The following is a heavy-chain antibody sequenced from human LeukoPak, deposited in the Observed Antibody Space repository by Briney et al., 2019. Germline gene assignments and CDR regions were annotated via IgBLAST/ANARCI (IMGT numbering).Heavy chain of an antibody. J-gene: IGHJ2*01. D-gene: IGHD2-2*01. V-gene: IGHV1-2*02. CDR2: INPDSGFT. Sequence: ASVKVSCKASGYKFTDDYMHWVRQAPGQGLEFMGWINPDSGFTNYAQKFKGRVTMTRDTSISTAYLEVRSLTSDDTAVYYCARGQYHLLYWYFDLWGRGTLVTVSS. CDR3: ARGQYHLLYWYFDL. CDR1: GYKFTDDY.